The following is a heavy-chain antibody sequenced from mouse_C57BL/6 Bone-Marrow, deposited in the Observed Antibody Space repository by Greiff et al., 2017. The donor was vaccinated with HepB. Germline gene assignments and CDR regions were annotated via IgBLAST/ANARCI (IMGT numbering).Heavy chain of an antibody. V-gene: IGHV1-82*01. D-gene: IGHD1-1*01. CDR2: IYPGDGDT. J-gene: IGHJ2*01. CDR1: GYAFSSSW. Sequence: VQPQQSGPELVKPGASVKISCKASGYAFSSSWMNWVKQRPGKGLEWIGRIYPGDGDTNYNGKFKGKATLTADKSSSTAYMQLSSLTSEDSAVYFCARCRGSSFYFDYWGQGTTLTVSS. CDR3: ARCRGSSFYFDY.